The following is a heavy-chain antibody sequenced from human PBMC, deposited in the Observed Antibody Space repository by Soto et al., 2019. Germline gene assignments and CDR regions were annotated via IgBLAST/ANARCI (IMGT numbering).Heavy chain of an antibody. J-gene: IGHJ4*02. CDR3: VSHRNYIVVSGSYFDY. Sequence: SETLSLTCTVSGGSISSDDFYWSWIRQHPGKGLEWIGYIYYSGNTYYNPSLKSRVTILVDTSKNQFSLKLTSMTAADTAVYFCVSHRNYIVVSGSYFDYWSQGTLVTVSS. CDR1: GGSISSDDFY. CDR2: IYYSGNT. D-gene: IGHD6-19*01. V-gene: IGHV4-31*03.